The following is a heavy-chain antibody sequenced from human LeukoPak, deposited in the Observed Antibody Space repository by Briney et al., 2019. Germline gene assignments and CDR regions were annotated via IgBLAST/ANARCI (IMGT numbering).Heavy chain of an antibody. CDR2: MYYSGNI. D-gene: IGHD6-19*01. Sequence: SETLSLTCAVSGGSISNYYWSWIRQPPGKGLEWIGYMYYSGNINYNPSLKSRVSISADTSKSQFSLKLSSVTAADTAVYYCARPYSSGWYGAFDIWGQGTVVTVSS. J-gene: IGHJ3*02. V-gene: IGHV4-59*08. CDR3: ARPYSSGWYGAFDI. CDR1: GGSISNYY.